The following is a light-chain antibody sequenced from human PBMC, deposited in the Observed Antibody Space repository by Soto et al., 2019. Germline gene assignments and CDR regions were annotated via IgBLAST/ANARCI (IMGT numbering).Light chain of an antibody. Sequence: DIVMTQSPDSLAVSLGERATINCKSSQNILYSSNNKNYLAWYQQKPGQPPKLLIYWASTRESGVPDRFSGSGSGTDFTLTISSRQAEDVAVYYCQQYYGSSGTFGQGTKVEIK. V-gene: IGKV4-1*01. CDR2: WAS. CDR3: QQYYGSSGT. CDR1: QNILYSSNNKNY. J-gene: IGKJ1*01.